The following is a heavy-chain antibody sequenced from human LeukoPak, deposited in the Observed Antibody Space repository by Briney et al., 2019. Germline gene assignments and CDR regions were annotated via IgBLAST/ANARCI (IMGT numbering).Heavy chain of an antibody. Sequence: PSETLSLTCTVSGGSISSGTYYWSWIRQPAGEGLEWIGRIYTSGSTNYNPSLKSRVSILVDTSKKQFSLKLSSVTAADTAVYYCARGIGHYYYYMDVWGTGTTVTVSS. J-gene: IGHJ6*03. CDR3: ARGIGHYYYYMDV. CDR2: IYTSGST. V-gene: IGHV4-61*02. D-gene: IGHD3-16*02. CDR1: GGSISSGTYY.